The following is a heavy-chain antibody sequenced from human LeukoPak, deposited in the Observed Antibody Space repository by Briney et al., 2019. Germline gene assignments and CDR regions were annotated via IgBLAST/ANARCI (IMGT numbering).Heavy chain of an antibody. CDR3: ARDWYDNSDAFDI. J-gene: IGHJ3*02. CDR1: GFTFSSYE. V-gene: IGHV3-48*03. D-gene: IGHD3-9*01. Sequence: GGSLRLSCAASGFTFSSYEMNWVRQALGKGLEWVSYISSSGSTIYYADSVKGRFTISRDNAKNSLYLQMNSLRAEDTAVYYCARDWYDNSDAFDIWGQGTMVIVSS. CDR2: ISSSGSTI.